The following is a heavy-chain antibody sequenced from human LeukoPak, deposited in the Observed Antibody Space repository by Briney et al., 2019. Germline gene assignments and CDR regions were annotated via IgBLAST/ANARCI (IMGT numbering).Heavy chain of an antibody. V-gene: IGHV1-18*01. J-gene: IGHJ4*02. CDR3: ARFRVWYCSSTSCYRRGYYFDY. D-gene: IGHD2-2*02. CDR2: ISAYNGNT. Sequence: ASVKVSCKASGYTFTSYGISWVRQAPGQGLEWMGWISAYNGNTNYAQELQGRVTMTTDTSTSTAYMELRSLRSDDTAVYYCARFRVWYCSSTSCYRRGYYFDYWGQGTLVTVSS. CDR1: GYTFTSYG.